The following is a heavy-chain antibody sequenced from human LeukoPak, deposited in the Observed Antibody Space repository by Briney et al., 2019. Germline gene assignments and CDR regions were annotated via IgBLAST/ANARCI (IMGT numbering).Heavy chain of an antibody. CDR2: INPNSGGT. D-gene: IGHD3-9*01. V-gene: IGHV1-2*02. CDR1: GYTFTGYY. J-gene: IGHJ4*02. Sequence: GASVKVSCKASGYTFTGYYTHWVRQAPGQGLEWMGWINPNSGGTNYAQKFQGRVTMTRDTSISTAYMELSRLRSDDTAVYYCARDVEYSIDWLLLGETYFDYWGQGTLVTVSS. CDR3: ARDVEYSIDWLLLGETYFDY.